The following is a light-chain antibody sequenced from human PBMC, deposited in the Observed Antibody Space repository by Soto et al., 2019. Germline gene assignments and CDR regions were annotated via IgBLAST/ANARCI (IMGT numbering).Light chain of an antibody. CDR2: EVT. Sequence: QSVLTQPASVSGSPGQSITISCTGTSSDVGNYNFVSWYQHHPGKAPKLMIYEVTNRPSGVSNRFSGSKSANTASLTISGLQAEDEAEYFCSSYTTATTWVFGGGTQLTVL. CDR3: SSYTTATTWV. J-gene: IGLJ3*02. CDR1: SSDVGNYNF. V-gene: IGLV2-14*01.